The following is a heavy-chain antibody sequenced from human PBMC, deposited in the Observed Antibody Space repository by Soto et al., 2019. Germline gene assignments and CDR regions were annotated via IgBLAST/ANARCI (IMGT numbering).Heavy chain of an antibody. CDR2: ISYDGSNK. J-gene: IGHJ4*02. Sequence: QVQLVESGGGVVQPGRSLRLSCAASGFTFSSYGMHWVRQAPGKGLEWVAVISYDGSNKYYADSVKGRFTISRDNSKHTLYLQMNSLRAEDTAVYYCAYRGVEYRIHFDYWGQGTLVTVSS. V-gene: IGHV3-30*03. CDR3: AYRGVEYRIHFDY. CDR1: GFTFSSYG. D-gene: IGHD5-12*01.